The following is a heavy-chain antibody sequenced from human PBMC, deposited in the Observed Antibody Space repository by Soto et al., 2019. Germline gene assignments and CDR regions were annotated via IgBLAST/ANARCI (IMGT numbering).Heavy chain of an antibody. D-gene: IGHD6-13*01. CDR2: IIPILGIA. V-gene: IGHV1-69*02. Sequence: GASVKVSCKASGGTFSSYTISWVRQAPGQGLEWMGRIIPILGIANYAQKFQGRVTITADKSTSTAYMELSSLRSEDTAMYYCASPRSIAAAGPYFDDWGQRTLDTVSS. J-gene: IGHJ4*02. CDR3: ASPRSIAAAGPYFDD. CDR1: GGTFSSYT.